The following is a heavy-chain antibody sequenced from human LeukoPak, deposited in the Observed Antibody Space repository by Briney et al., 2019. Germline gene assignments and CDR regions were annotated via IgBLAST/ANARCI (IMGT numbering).Heavy chain of an antibody. J-gene: IGHJ6*02. CDR3: ASGLRYCSGGSCATYYYYYYGMDV. CDR1: GYTFTSYS. CDR2: IIPIFGTA. Sequence: GASVKVSCKASGYTFTSYSISWVRQAPGQGLEWVGGIIPIFGTANYAQKFQGRVTITADESTSTAYMELSSLRSEDTAVYYCASGLRYCSGGSCATYYYYYYGMDVWGQGTTVTVSS. D-gene: IGHD2-15*01. V-gene: IGHV1-69*13.